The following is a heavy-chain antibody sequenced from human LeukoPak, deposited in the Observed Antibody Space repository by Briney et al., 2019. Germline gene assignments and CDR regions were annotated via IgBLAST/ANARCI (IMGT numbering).Heavy chain of an antibody. CDR1: GGPFSGYY. Sequence: SETLSLTCAVYGGPFSGYYWSWIRQPPGKGLEWIGEINHSGSTNYNPSLKSRVTISVDTSKNQFSLKLSSVTAADTAVYYCARGRITIFGVVIGGYYFDYWGQGTLVTVSS. J-gene: IGHJ4*02. CDR2: INHSGST. V-gene: IGHV4-34*01. CDR3: ARGRITIFGVVIGGYYFDY. D-gene: IGHD3-3*01.